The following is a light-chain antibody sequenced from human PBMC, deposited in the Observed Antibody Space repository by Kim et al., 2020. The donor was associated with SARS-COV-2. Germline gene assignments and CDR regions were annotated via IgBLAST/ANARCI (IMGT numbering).Light chain of an antibody. CDR1: KLGDKY. J-gene: IGLJ2*01. Sequence: SYELTQPPSVSVSPGQTASITCSGDKLGDKYACWYQQKPGQSPVLVIYQDSKRPSGMPERFSGSNSGNTANLTISGTQAMDEADYYCQAWDSSTAVFGGG. V-gene: IGLV3-1*01. CDR3: QAWDSSTAV. CDR2: QDS.